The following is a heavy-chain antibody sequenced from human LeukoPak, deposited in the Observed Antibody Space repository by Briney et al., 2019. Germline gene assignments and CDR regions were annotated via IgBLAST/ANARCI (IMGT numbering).Heavy chain of an antibody. D-gene: IGHD1-1*01. J-gene: IGHJ5*02. Sequence: GASVKVSCKASGYTLTSYYIHWVRQAPGQGLEWMGIINLSGGSTTYAQKFQGRVIMTGDTSTSTVYMELSSLRSEDTAVYYCARNERLRGFDPWGQGTLVTVSS. CDR2: INLSGGST. CDR1: GYTLTSYY. CDR3: ARNERLRGFDP. V-gene: IGHV1-46*01.